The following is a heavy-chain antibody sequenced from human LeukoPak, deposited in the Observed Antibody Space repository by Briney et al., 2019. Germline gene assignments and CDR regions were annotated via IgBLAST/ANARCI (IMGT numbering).Heavy chain of an antibody. CDR3: ARDYWSGSRTTYYDFWSGYYPYYYYGMDV. CDR2: IWYDGSNK. D-gene: IGHD3-3*01. J-gene: IGHJ6*02. Sequence: PGGSLRLSGAASGFTFSSYGMHWVRQAPGKGLEWVAVIWYDGSNKYYADSVKGRFTISRDNSKNTLYLQMNSVRAEDTAVYYCARDYWSGSRTTYYDFWSGYYPYYYYGMDVWGQGTTVTVSS. V-gene: IGHV3-33*01. CDR1: GFTFSSYG.